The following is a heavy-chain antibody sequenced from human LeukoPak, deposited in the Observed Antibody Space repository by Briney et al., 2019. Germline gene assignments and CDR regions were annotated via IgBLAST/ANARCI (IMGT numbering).Heavy chain of an antibody. D-gene: IGHD6-13*01. CDR2: INHSGST. J-gene: IGHJ4*02. CDR3: ARDPYSSSWSAFDY. V-gene: IGHV4-34*01. CDR1: GGSFSGYY. Sequence: PSETLSLTCAVYGGSFSGYYWSWIRQPPGKELEWIGEINHSGSTNYNPSLKSRVTISVDTSKNQFSLKLSSVTAADTPVYYCARDPYSSSWSAFDYWGQGTLVTVSS.